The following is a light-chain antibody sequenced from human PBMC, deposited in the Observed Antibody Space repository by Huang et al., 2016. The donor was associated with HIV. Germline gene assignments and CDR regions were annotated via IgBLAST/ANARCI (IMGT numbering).Light chain of an antibody. Sequence: EIVMTQSPATLSVSPGERATLSCRASQSVGSNSAWYQHKPGQAPRLHIYGTSTRATGIPARFSGSGSGTEFTLTISSLQSEDFAGYFCQQYNSWPWTFGQGTKVEIK. CDR3: QQYNSWPWT. V-gene: IGKV3-15*01. J-gene: IGKJ1*01. CDR1: QSVGSN. CDR2: GTS.